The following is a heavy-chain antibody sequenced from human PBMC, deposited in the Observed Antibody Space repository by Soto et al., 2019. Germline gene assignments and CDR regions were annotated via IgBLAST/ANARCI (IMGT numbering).Heavy chain of an antibody. Sequence: SETLSLTCAVYGGSISSGGYYWSWIRQHPGKGLEWIGYIYYSGSTYYNPSLKSRVTISVDTSKNQFSLKLSSVTAADTAVYYCARDDSSSVCLDVWGKGTTVTVSS. J-gene: IGHJ6*04. CDR1: GGSISSGGYY. D-gene: IGHD6-6*01. CDR3: ARDDSSSVCLDV. CDR2: IYYSGST. V-gene: IGHV4-31*11.